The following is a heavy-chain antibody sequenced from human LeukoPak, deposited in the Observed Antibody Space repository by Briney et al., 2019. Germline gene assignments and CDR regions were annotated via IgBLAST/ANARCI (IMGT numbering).Heavy chain of an antibody. CDR2: ISSSSSYI. CDR1: GFTFSRYS. Sequence: GGSLRLSCAASGFTFSRYSMNWVSQAPGKWLEWVSSISSSSSYIYYADSVKGRFTISRDNAKNTLYLQMNSLRAEDTAVYYCARDYDRYYMDVWGKGTTVTVSS. D-gene: IGHD3-3*01. J-gene: IGHJ6*03. V-gene: IGHV3-21*01. CDR3: ARDYDRYYMDV.